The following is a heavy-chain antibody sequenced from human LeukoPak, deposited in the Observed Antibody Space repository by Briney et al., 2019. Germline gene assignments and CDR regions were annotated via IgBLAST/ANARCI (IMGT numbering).Heavy chain of an antibody. D-gene: IGHD3-22*01. CDR2: IRSKAYGGTT. CDR3: RAYYYDSSGYSVLGAFDI. J-gene: IGHJ3*02. CDR1: GGSISNYY. V-gene: IGHV3-49*04. Sequence: LSLTCTVSGGSISNYYWSWVRQAPGKGLEWVGFIRSKAYGGTTEYAASVKGRFTISRDDSKSIAYLQMNSLKTEDTAVYYCRAYYYDSSGYSVLGAFDIWGQGTMVTVSS.